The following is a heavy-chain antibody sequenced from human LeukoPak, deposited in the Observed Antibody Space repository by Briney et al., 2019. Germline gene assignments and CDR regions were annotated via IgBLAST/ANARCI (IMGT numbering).Heavy chain of an antibody. CDR3: AKHWSYCSTTSCFFNYYYYYMDV. J-gene: IGHJ6*03. CDR1: GFTFSAYG. Sequence: QPGGSLRLSCAASGFTFSAYGMSWVRQSPRKGLEWVSGVSGADGTTYYADSVKGRFTISRDNSKSTLHLQMNNLRAEDTAVYYCAKHWSYCSTTSCFFNYYYYYMDVWGKGTTVTVSS. CDR2: VSGADGTT. D-gene: IGHD2-2*01. V-gene: IGHV3-23*01.